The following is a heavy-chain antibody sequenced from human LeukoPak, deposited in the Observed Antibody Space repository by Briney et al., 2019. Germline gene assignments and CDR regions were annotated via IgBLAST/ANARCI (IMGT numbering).Heavy chain of an antibody. CDR3: ARCITMVRGVLQYYYYGMDV. CDR2: ISAYNGNT. D-gene: IGHD3-10*01. CDR1: GYTFTSYG. J-gene: IGHJ6*02. Sequence: GASVSVSCKASGYTFTSYGIRGVRQAPGQGREGRGWISAYNGNTNYAQKLQGRLTMTTDTSTSTAYMALRSLRSDDTAVYYCARCITMVRGVLQYYYYGMDVWGQGTTVTVSS. V-gene: IGHV1-18*01.